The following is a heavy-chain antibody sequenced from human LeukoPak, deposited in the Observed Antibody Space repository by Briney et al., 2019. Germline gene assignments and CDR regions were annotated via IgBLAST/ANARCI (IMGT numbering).Heavy chain of an antibody. D-gene: IGHD4-17*01. J-gene: IGHJ4*02. Sequence: PGGSLRLSCEASGFTVSSFEINWVRQAPGKGLEWVSYISSSGGTMDYADSVKGRFTVSRDNGKKLVHLQLNSLRAEDTAVYFCARIPHPDYADAQWGRGTLVIVSS. CDR1: GFTVSSFE. V-gene: IGHV3-48*03. CDR3: ARIPHPDYADAQ. CDR2: ISSSGGTM.